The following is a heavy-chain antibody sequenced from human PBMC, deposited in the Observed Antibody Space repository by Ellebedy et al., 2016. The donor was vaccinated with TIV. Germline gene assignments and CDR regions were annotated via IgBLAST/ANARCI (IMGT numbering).Heavy chain of an antibody. CDR2: IYPGDSET. CDR3: ARQMAAYCSGSNCDWFGP. Sequence: GESLKISCQGSGFGFSSNRIAWVRQMPGKGLEWMGNIYPGDSETKYSPSFQGQVTISADKSISTAYLQWSSLKASDTAMYYCARQMAAYCSGSNCDWFGPWGQGTLVTVSS. V-gene: IGHV5-51*01. D-gene: IGHD2-15*01. CDR1: GFGFSSNR. J-gene: IGHJ5*02.